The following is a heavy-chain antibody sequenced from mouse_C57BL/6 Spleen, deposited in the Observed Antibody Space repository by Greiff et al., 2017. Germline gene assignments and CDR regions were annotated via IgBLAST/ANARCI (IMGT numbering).Heavy chain of an antibody. Sequence: QVQLKESGPELVKPGASVKISCKASGYAFSSSWMNWVKQRPGKGLEWIGRIYPGDGDTNYNGKFKGKATLTADKSSSTAYMQLSSLTSEDSAVYFSARRAIPYGYAMDYWGQGTSVTVSS. CDR1: GYAFSSSW. D-gene: IGHD1-1*01. CDR3: ARRAIPYGYAMDY. CDR2: IYPGDGDT. J-gene: IGHJ4*01. V-gene: IGHV1-82*01.